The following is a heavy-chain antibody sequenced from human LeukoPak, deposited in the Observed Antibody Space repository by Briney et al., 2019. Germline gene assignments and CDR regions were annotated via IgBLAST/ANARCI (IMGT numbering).Heavy chain of an antibody. J-gene: IGHJ4*02. V-gene: IGHV4-39*01. Sequence: SETLSLTCTVSGGSISSGSYYWGWIRQPPGKGLEWIGTIYYSGNTYYNPSLKSRVTMSVDTSKNQFSLKLSSVTAADRAVYYCARRASGSYYPFDYWGQGTLVTVSS. D-gene: IGHD1-26*01. CDR3: ARRASGSYYPFDY. CDR2: IYYSGNT. CDR1: GGSISSGSYY.